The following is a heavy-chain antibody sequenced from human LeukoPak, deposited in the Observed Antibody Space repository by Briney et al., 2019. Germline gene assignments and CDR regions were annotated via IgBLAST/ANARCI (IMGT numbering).Heavy chain of an antibody. Sequence: PSETLSLTCTVSGGSISSYYWSWIRQPPGKGLEWIGYIYYSGSTHYNPSLKSRVTISVDTSKNQFSLKLSSVTAADTAVYYCARDLTYYYDSSGSDAFDIWGQGTMVTVSS. CDR1: GGSISSYY. CDR2: IYYSGST. CDR3: ARDLTYYYDSSGSDAFDI. J-gene: IGHJ3*02. D-gene: IGHD3-22*01. V-gene: IGHV4-30-4*01.